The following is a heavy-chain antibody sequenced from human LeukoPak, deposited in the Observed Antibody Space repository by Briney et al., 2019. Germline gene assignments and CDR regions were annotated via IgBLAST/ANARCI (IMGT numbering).Heavy chain of an antibody. J-gene: IGHJ5*02. V-gene: IGHV1-69*05. CDR3: ARNNLDIVVVPAASPTNWFDP. CDR1: GGTFSSYA. Sequence: SVKVSCKASGGTFSSYAISWVRQAPGQGLEWMGGIIPIFGTANYAQKFQGRVTITTDESTSTAYMEPSSLRSEDTAVYYCARNNLDIVVVPAASPTNWFDPWGQGTLVTVSS. D-gene: IGHD2-2*01. CDR2: IIPIFGTA.